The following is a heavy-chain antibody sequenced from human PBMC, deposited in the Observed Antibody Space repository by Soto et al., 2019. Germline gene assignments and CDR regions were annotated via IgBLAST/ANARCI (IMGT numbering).Heavy chain of an antibody. Sequence: QAQVVQSGAEVRKPGSSVKLSCKASEGTFNSYAVAWVRQAPGQGLEWMGGIIPYYNTLNYAQKFQDRVTITADDPTNKVYMELSSLRSDDTAVYFCASGASRWYPYFFDSWAQGTLVTVSS. V-gene: IGHV1-69*01. J-gene: IGHJ4*02. CDR2: IIPYYNTL. CDR3: ASGASRWYPYFFDS. CDR1: EGTFNSYA. D-gene: IGHD6-13*01.